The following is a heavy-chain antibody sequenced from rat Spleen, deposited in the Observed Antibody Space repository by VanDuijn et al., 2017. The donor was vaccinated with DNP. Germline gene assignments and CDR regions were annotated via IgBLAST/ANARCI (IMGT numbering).Heavy chain of an antibody. D-gene: IGHD1-11*01. J-gene: IGHJ2*01. CDR2: ISYDGGNT. CDR3: ARLRGID. CDR1: GFTFSSFA. V-gene: IGHV5-25*01. Sequence: EVQLVESGGGLVQPGRSMKLSCAASGFTFSSFAMAWVRQAPTKGLEWVASISYDGGNTYYRDSVKGRFTISRDIARSSLYLQMDSLRSEDTSTYYCARLRGIDWGQGVMVTVSS.